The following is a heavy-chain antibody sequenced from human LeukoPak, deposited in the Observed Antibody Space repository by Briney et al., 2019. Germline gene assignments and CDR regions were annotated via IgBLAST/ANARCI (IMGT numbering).Heavy chain of an antibody. Sequence: GGSLRLSCAVSGFTFSNYNMNWVRQAPGKGLEWIAYISSSGTAIYYADSVKGRFTISRDNAKNSLYLQMNSLRAEDTAVYYCATTSSTQLLDAFDIWGQGTMVTVSS. CDR1: GFTFSNYN. CDR2: ISSSGTAI. V-gene: IGHV3-48*03. D-gene: IGHD2-2*01. CDR3: ATTSSTQLLDAFDI. J-gene: IGHJ3*02.